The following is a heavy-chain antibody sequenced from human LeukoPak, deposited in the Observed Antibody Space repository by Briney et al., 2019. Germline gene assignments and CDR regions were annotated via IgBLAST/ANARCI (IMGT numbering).Heavy chain of an antibody. D-gene: IGHD3-22*01. V-gene: IGHV3-23*01. J-gene: IGHJ4*02. CDR2: ISGSGGST. CDR3: AKDPGGPNYYDSSGHDY. CDR1: AFTVSSNC. Sequence: PGGSLRLSCAASAFTVSSNCMSWVRQAPGKGLEWVSAISGSGGSTYYADSVKGRFTISRDNSKNTLYLQMNSLRAEDTAVYYCAKDPGGPNYYDSSGHDYWGQGTLVTVSS.